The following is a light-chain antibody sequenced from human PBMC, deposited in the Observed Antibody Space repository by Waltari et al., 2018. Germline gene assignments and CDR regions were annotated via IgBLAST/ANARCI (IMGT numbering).Light chain of an antibody. J-gene: IGLJ3*02. CDR2: DVS. CDR3: SSYTSSSTXV. CDR1: SSDVGGYNY. Sequence: QSALTQPASVPGSPGRSITISCTGTSSDVGGYNYVSWYQQHPGKAPKLMIYDVSKRPSGVSNRFSGSKSGNTASLTISGLQAEDEADYYCSSYTSSSTXVFGGGTKLTVL. V-gene: IGLV2-14*01.